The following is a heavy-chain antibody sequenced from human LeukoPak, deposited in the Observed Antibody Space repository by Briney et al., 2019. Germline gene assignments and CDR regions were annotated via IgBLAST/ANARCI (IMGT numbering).Heavy chain of an antibody. D-gene: IGHD6-13*01. Sequence: SETLFLTCSGDSSANNHFLWGWIRQPPGKGLEWVGTRFRSGNTYYNPSLESRVTMSVDTSKNLFSLHLRSVTAADTAMYYCARADYSSTWSHDYYYMDVWGKGTTVTVSS. CDR1: GDSSANNHFL. V-gene: IGHV4-39*07. CDR3: ARADYSSTWSHDYYYMDV. J-gene: IGHJ6*03. CDR2: RFRSGNT.